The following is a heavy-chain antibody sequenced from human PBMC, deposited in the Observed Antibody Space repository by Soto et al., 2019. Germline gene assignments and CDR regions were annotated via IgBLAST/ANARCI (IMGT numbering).Heavy chain of an antibody. V-gene: IGHV3-23*01. CDR1: GFTFSSYA. D-gene: IGHD6-13*01. Sequence: GGSLRLSCAASGFTFSSYAMSWVRRAPGKGLEWVSAISGSGGSTYYADSVKGRFTISRDNSKNTLYPQMNSLRAEDTAVYYCAKDQLIAAAGTCAYWGQGTLVTVSS. CDR2: ISGSGGST. CDR3: AKDQLIAAAGTCAY. J-gene: IGHJ4*02.